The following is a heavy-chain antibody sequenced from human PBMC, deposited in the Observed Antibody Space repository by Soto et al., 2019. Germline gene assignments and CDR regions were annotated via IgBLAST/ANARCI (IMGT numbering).Heavy chain of an antibody. V-gene: IGHV1-18*01. CDR3: ARADYDFWSGYYYDY. CDR2: ISAYNGNT. J-gene: IGHJ4*02. D-gene: IGHD3-3*01. CDR1: GYTFTRYC. Sequence: ASVKVSCKASGYTFTRYCISWVRQAPGQGLEWMGWISAYNGNTNYAQKLQGRVTMTTDTSTSTAYMELRSLRSDDTAVYYCARADYDFWSGYYYDYWGQGTLVTVSS.